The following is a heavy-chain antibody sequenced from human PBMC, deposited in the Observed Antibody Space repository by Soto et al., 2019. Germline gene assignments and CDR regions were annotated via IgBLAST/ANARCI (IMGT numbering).Heavy chain of an antibody. V-gene: IGHV3-7*04. CDR1: GFSFGSYW. J-gene: IGHJ4*01. CDR2: IKPDGSER. CDR3: ARDRGWNLFDY. Sequence: EVQLVESGGGWVQPGGSLRLSCVASGFSFGSYWMTWLRQAPGKGLERVANIKPDGSERHDLDSVKGRFIISRDNAKNSLYLQMNSLRVEDTAVYFCARDRGWNLFDYWGRGTLVVVSS. D-gene: IGHD6-19*01.